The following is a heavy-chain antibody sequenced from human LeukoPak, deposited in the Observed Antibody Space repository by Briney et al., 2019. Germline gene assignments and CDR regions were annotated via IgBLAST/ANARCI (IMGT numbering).Heavy chain of an antibody. Sequence: PSETLSLTCTVSGGSISSYYWSWIRQPPGKGLEWIGYVYYSGSTNYNPSLKSRVTISVDTSKNQFSLKLSSVTAADTAVYYCARGLSYCSGGSCYLNDAFDIWGQGTMVTVSS. D-gene: IGHD2-15*01. J-gene: IGHJ3*02. CDR2: VYYSGST. CDR1: GGSISSYY. V-gene: IGHV4-59*12. CDR3: ARGLSYCSGGSCYLNDAFDI.